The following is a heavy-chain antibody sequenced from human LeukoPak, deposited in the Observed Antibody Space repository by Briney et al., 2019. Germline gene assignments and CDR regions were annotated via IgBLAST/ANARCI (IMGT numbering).Heavy chain of an antibody. CDR3: ARAVCSSTSCYSAFDI. V-gene: IGHV1-69*04. CDR2: IIPILGIA. CDR1: GGTFSSYA. D-gene: IGHD2-2*01. Sequence: SVKVSCKASGGTFSSYAISWVRQAPGQGLEWMGRIIPILGIANYAQKFQGGVTITADKSTSTAYMELSSLRSEDTAVYYCARAVCSSTSCYSAFDIWGQGTMVTVSS. J-gene: IGHJ3*02.